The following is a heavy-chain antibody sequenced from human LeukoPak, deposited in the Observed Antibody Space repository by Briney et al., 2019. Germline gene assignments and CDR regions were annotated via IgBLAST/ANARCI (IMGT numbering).Heavy chain of an antibody. D-gene: IGHD2-2*02. CDR3: ARDGIVVVPAAIARYYYYYGMDV. CDR2: ISSSSSYI. Sequence: PGGSLRLSCAASGFTFSSYAMSWVRQAPGKGLEWVSSISSSSSYIYYADSVKGRFTISRDNAKNSLYLQMNSLRAEDTAVYYYARDGIVVVPAAIARYYYYYGMDVWGQGTTVTVSS. J-gene: IGHJ6*02. V-gene: IGHV3-21*01. CDR1: GFTFSSYA.